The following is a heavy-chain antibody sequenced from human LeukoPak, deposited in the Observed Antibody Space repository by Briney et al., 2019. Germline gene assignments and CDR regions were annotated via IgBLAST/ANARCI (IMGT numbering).Heavy chain of an antibody. CDR3: ARDDYYDSSGYYHGMDV. CDR1: GGSFSGYY. V-gene: IGHV4-34*01. Sequence: SETLSLTCAVYGGSFSGYYWSWIRQPPGKGLEWIGEINHSGSTNYNPSLKSRVTISVDTSKSQFSLKPSSVTAADTAVYYCARDDYYDSSGYYHGMDVWGKGTTVTVSS. CDR2: INHSGST. J-gene: IGHJ6*04. D-gene: IGHD3-22*01.